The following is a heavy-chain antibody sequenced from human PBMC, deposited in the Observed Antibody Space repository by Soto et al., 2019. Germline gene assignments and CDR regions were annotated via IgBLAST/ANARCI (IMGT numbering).Heavy chain of an antibody. V-gene: IGHV3-23*01. J-gene: IGHJ4*02. CDR1: GFAFSGYA. D-gene: IGHD3-10*01. CDR2: ISDSGGST. CDR3: AKEIYGSGSYPSDY. Sequence: WGSLRLSCATSGFAFSGYAMNWVCQAPGKGLEWVSVISDSGGSTYYADSVKGRFTISRDNSKNTLYLQMNSLRAEDTAIYYCAKEIYGSGSYPSDYWGQGTLVTVSS.